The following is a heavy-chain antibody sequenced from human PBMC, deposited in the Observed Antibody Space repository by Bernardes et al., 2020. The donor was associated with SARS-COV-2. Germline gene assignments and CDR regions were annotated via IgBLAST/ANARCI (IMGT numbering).Heavy chain of an antibody. D-gene: IGHD2-15*01. CDR2: LRGIGTAT. J-gene: IGHJ4*02. CDR3: ARSRQGYCSGGSCYWRPFDY. V-gene: IGHV3-23*01. Sequence: GGSLRLSCSASGFTFSSYAMAWVRQAPGKGLEFVSVLRGIGTATYYAGSVQGRFSISRDNSKNTLYLQMNSLRAEDTAIYFCARSRQGYCSGGSCYWRPFDYWGQGTLVTVSS. CDR1: GFTFSSYA.